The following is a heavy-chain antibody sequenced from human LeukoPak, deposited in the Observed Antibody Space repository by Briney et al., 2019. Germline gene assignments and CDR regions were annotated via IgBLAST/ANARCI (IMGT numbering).Heavy chain of an antibody. Sequence: ASVKVSCKASGYTFTSYGINWVRQAPGQGHEWMGWISAYNGNTNYAQKLQGRVTMTTDTSTSTAYMELRSLRSDDTAVYYCARGDYYGSGTYYKKTVDYWGQGTLVTVSS. CDR3: ARGDYYGSGTYYKKTVDY. D-gene: IGHD3-10*01. V-gene: IGHV1-18*01. J-gene: IGHJ4*02. CDR2: ISAYNGNT. CDR1: GYTFTSYG.